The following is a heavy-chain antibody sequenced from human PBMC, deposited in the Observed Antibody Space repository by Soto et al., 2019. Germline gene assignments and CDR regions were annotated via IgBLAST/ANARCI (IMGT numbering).Heavy chain of an antibody. CDR3: AIDSGGSSDY. V-gene: IGHV3-30*03. D-gene: IGHD1-26*01. CDR2: ISYDGSNK. CDR1: GFTFSSYG. J-gene: IGHJ4*02. Sequence: QVQLVESGGGVVQPGRSLRLSCAASGFTFSSYGMHWVRQAPGKGLEWVAVISYDGSNKYYADSVKGRFTISRDNSKNTLYLQMNGLGAEDTAVYYCAIDSGGSSDYWGQGTLVTVSS.